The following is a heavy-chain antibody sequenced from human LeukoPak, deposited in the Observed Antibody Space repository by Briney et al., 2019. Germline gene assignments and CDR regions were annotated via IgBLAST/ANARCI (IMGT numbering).Heavy chain of an antibody. CDR3: AKDRVSGSQDY. Sequence: GSLRLSCAASVFTFSSYAMSWVCQAPGKGLEWVSAISGSGGSTYYADSVKGRFTISRDNSKNTLYLQMNSLRAEDTAVYYCAKDRVSGSQDYWGQGTLVTVSS. J-gene: IGHJ4*02. CDR1: VFTFSSYA. D-gene: IGHD2-15*01. CDR2: ISGSGGST. V-gene: IGHV3-23*01.